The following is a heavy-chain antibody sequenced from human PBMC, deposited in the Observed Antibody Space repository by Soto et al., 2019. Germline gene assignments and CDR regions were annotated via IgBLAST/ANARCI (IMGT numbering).Heavy chain of an antibody. Sequence: ASVKVSCKASGYTFTSYYMHWVRQAPGQGLEWMGIINPSGGSTSYAQKFQGRVTMTRDTSTSTVYMELSSLRSEDTAMYYCAREAKVRGSSQREGAGHSYGMDVWGQGTTVTVSS. J-gene: IGHJ6*02. CDR3: AREAKVRGSSQREGAGHSYGMDV. D-gene: IGHD6-6*01. CDR2: INPSGGST. CDR1: GYTFTSYY. V-gene: IGHV1-46*01.